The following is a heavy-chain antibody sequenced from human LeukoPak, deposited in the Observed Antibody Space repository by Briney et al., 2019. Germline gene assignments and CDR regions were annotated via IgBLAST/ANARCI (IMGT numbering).Heavy chain of an antibody. CDR1: GGSLSNYY. CDR3: GRTGIGSSYYYGMDV. D-gene: IGHD6-6*01. V-gene: IGHV4-4*07. J-gene: IGHJ6*02. CDR2: VYTSGAT. Sequence: SETLSLTCTVSGGSLSNYYWSWIRQSAGKGLEWIGRVYTSGATNYNPSLKSRVTMSVDTSKNQFSLKVGSVTAADTAVYYCGRTGIGSSYYYGMDVWGQGTTVIVSS.